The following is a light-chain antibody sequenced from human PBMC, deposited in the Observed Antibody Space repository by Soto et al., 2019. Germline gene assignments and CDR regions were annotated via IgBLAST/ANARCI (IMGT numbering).Light chain of an antibody. CDR1: QTVRNNY. J-gene: IGKJ5*01. Sequence: EVVFRHSARTLSLSPRERATLSCRASQTVRNNYLAWYQQKPGQAPRLLIFAASSRASGIPDRFSGSGSGTDFTLTISRLEPEDFALFYCQYHGSSPITFGQGTRPAIK. CDR2: AAS. V-gene: IGKV3-20*01. CDR3: QYHGSSPIT.